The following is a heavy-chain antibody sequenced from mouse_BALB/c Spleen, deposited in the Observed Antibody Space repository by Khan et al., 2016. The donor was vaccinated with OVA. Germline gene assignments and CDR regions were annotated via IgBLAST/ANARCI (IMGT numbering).Heavy chain of an antibody. Sequence: MQLEESGGDLVKSGGSLKLSCAASGFTFSPYSMSWVRQTPDKRLEWVTTISSDGDYTYYPDSVKGRFSISRDNAKNTLYLQMSTLKSEDTAMYYCATHLTGSFAYWGQGTLVTVSA. CDR2: ISSDGDYT. CDR3: ATHLTGSFAY. V-gene: IGHV5-6*01. CDR1: GFTFSPYS. J-gene: IGHJ3*01. D-gene: IGHD4-1*01.